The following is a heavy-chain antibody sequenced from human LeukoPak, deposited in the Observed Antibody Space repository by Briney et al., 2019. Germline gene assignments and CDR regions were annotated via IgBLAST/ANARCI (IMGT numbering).Heavy chain of an antibody. Sequence: SETLSLTCTVSDDSISDYYRGWIRQPPGKGLEWIGYFYNSGRSAYNPSLKSRVIISADTSKNHFSLKLNSVTTADTAVYYCTRGAGWLIDYWGQGILVTVSS. CDR2: FYNSGRS. CDR3: TRGAGWLIDY. V-gene: IGHV4-59*01. J-gene: IGHJ4*02. CDR1: DDSISDYY. D-gene: IGHD3-16*01.